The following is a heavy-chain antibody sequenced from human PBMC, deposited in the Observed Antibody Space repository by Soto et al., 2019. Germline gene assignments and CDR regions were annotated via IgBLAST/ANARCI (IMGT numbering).Heavy chain of an antibody. V-gene: IGHV3-23*01. CDR1: GFSFNTYA. Sequence: EVQLLESGGGLVQPGGSLRLSCAASGFSFNTYAMSWVRQAPGKRLEWVSSISSSADSTYYADSVKGRFTISRDNPRKTLYLQMNSLRAEDTAIYYCARRPQLPPYLDCWGQGTLVTVSS. CDR2: ISSSADST. D-gene: IGHD2-2*01. CDR3: ARRPQLPPYLDC. J-gene: IGHJ4*02.